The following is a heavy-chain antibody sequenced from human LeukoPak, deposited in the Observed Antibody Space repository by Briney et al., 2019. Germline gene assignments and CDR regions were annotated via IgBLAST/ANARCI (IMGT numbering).Heavy chain of an antibody. J-gene: IGHJ5*02. CDR2: ISGSGGST. D-gene: IGHD1-26*01. CDR1: GFTFSNAW. Sequence: PGGSLRLSCAASGFTFSNAWINWVRQAPGKGLEWVSAISGSGGSTYYADSVKGRFTISRDNSKNTLYLQMNSLRAEDTAVYYCAKDPSGSYYVVSWFDPWGQGTLVTVSS. V-gene: IGHV3-23*01. CDR3: AKDPSGSYYVVSWFDP.